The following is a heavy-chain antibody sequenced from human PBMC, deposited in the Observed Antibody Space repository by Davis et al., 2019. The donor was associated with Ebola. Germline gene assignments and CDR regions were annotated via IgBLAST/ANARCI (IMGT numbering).Heavy chain of an antibody. CDR3: ASAGGNGMSDYYYYYMDV. CDR2: IYHSGST. CDR1: GSSISSGYY. V-gene: IGHV4-38-2*02. J-gene: IGHJ6*03. D-gene: IGHD2-8*01. Sequence: PSETLSLTCTVSGSSISSGYYWGWIRQPPGKGLEWLGSIYHSGSTYYNPSLKSRVTISVDTSKNQFSLKLSSVTAADTAVYYCASAGGNGMSDYYYYYMDVWGKGTTVTVSS.